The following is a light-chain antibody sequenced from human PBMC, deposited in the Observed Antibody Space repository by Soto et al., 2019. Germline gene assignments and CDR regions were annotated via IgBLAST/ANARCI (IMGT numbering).Light chain of an antibody. J-gene: IGLJ1*01. Sequence: QSVLTQPPSASGAPGQRVTISCTGSSSNIGAGYDVHWYQQLPGTAPKLLIYGNNNRPSGVPDRFSGPKSGTSASLAVTGLQAEDEADYYCQSYATGLSVLYVFGTGTKVTVL. CDR2: GNN. CDR3: QSYATGLSVLYV. CDR1: SSNIGAGYD. V-gene: IGLV1-40*01.